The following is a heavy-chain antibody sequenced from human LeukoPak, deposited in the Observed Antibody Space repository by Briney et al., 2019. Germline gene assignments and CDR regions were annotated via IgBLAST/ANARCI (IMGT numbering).Heavy chain of an antibody. J-gene: IGHJ6*02. Sequence: GASVKVACKTSGYSFTVYFIHWVRQAPGHGLEWMGWINPNSGGTKYTQKFQDRVTMTRDTSITTAHMELSSLRSDDTAVYYCAREGYDLNQNHDLDVWGQGTTVTVSS. CDR1: GYSFTVYF. V-gene: IGHV1-2*02. CDR2: INPNSGGT. CDR3: AREGYDLNQNHDLDV. D-gene: IGHD3-3*01.